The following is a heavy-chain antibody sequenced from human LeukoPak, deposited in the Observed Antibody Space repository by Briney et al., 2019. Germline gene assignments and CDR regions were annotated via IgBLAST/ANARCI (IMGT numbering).Heavy chain of an antibody. V-gene: IGHV4-39*02. CDR2: IYYTGTT. Sequence: PSETLSLTCSVSGGSISSSTYYWGWIRQPPGKGLEWIGAIYYTGTTYYNPSLRSRVTISVDTSKNHFSLKLSSVTAADTALYYCASAPRQGSIGGLDYWGQGTPVTVSS. CDR3: ASAPRQGSIGGLDY. CDR1: GGSISSSTYY. D-gene: IGHD3-16*01. J-gene: IGHJ4*02.